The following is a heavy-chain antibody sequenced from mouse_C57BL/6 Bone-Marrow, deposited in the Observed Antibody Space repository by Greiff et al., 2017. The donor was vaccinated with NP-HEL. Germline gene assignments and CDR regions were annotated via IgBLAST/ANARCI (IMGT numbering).Heavy chain of an antibody. V-gene: IGHV1-26*01. CDR1: GYTFTDYY. J-gene: IGHJ3*01. D-gene: IGHD2-5*01. CDR2: INPNNGGT. CDR3: AREGYSNPLAY. Sequence: VQLQQSGPELVKPGASVKISCKASGYTFTDYYMNWVKQSHGKSLEWIGDINPNNGGTSYNQKFKGKATLTVDKSSSTAYMELRSLTSEYSAVYYCAREGYSNPLAYWGQGTLVTVSA.